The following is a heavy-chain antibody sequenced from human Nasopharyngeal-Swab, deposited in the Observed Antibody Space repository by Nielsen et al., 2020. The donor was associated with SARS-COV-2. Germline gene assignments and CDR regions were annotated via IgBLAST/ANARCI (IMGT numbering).Heavy chain of an antibody. D-gene: IGHD3-9*01. CDR1: GYSFTSYW. J-gene: IGHJ6*03. CDR2: IDPSGSYT. CDR3: ARSLDYDILTGLSDFNYYYYMDV. Sequence: GESLKISCKGSGYSFTSYWISWVRQMPGKGLEWMGRIDPSGSYTNYSPSFQGHVTISADKSISTAYLQWSSLKASDTAMYYCARSLDYDILTGLSDFNYYYYMDVWGKGTTVTVSS. V-gene: IGHV5-10-1*01.